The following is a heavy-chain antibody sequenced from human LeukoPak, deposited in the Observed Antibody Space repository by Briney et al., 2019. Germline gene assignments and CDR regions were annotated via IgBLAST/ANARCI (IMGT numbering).Heavy chain of an antibody. D-gene: IGHD5-24*01. CDR2: ISYDGNDK. CDR1: GFIFRNFG. Sequence: PGRSLRLSCAVSGFIFRNFGMHRARQAPGKGLDWVAAISYDGNDKYYADSVKGRFTISRDNSKNTLYLQMNSLRAEDTAVYYCASPLGMAAPSHPTLRTRAPMDVWGQGTTVTVSS. CDR3: ASPLGMAAPSHPTLRTRAPMDV. J-gene: IGHJ6*02. V-gene: IGHV3-30*03.